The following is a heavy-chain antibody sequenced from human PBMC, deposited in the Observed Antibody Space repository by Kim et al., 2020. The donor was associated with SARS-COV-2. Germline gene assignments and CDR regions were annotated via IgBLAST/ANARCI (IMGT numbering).Heavy chain of an antibody. V-gene: IGHV1-3*01. Sequence: NTIYSQKFQGSLTITRDTSASTVYLELSSLRSEDTAVYYCARGFGGWDDYWGQGSLVTVSS. CDR3: ARGFGGWDDY. J-gene: IGHJ4*02. CDR2: NT. D-gene: IGHD6-19*01.